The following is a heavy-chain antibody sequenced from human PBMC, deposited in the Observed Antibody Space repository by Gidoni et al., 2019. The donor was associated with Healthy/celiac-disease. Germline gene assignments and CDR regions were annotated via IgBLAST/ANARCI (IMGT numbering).Heavy chain of an antibody. Sequence: QVQLVQSGAEVKKPGSSVKVSCKASGGTFSSYAISWVRQAPGQGLEWMGRIIPILGIANYAQKFQGRVTITADKSTSTAYMELSSLRSEDTAVYYCARGAQGTAMVENYYFDYWGQGTLVTVSS. CDR2: IIPILGIA. V-gene: IGHV1-69*04. D-gene: IGHD5-18*01. CDR1: GGTFSSYA. CDR3: ARGAQGTAMVENYYFDY. J-gene: IGHJ4*02.